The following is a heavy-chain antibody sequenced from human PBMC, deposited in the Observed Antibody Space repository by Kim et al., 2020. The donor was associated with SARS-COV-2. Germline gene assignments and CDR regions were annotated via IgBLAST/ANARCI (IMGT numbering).Heavy chain of an antibody. CDR3: ARADFADGRSRPDF. Sequence: GGSLRLSCAASGFTFSDHYMDWVRQAPGKGLEWVGRTRDKAHSYTTEYAASVKGRFTISRDDSKNSLYLQMNSLKPEDTAVYYCARADFADGRSRPDFWGQGTLVTVSS. D-gene: IGHD4-17*01. CDR2: TRDKAHSYTT. V-gene: IGHV3-72*01. J-gene: IGHJ4*02. CDR1: GFTFSDHY.